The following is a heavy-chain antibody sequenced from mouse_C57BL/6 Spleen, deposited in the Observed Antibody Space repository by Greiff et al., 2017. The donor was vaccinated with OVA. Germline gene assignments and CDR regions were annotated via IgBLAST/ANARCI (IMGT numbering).Heavy chain of an antibody. CDR3: ARSLYDYDGSFDY. Sequence: EVQLMESGGDLVKPGGSLKLSCAASGFTFSSYGMSWVRQTPDKRLEWVATISSGGSYTYSPDSVKGRFTISRDNAKNTLYLQMSSLKSEDTAMYYCARSLYDYDGSFDYWGQGTTLTVSS. J-gene: IGHJ2*01. V-gene: IGHV5-6*01. CDR1: GFTFSSYG. D-gene: IGHD2-4*01. CDR2: ISSGGSYT.